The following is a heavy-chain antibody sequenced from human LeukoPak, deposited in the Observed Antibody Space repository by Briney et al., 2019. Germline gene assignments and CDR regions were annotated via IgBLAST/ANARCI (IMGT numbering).Heavy chain of an antibody. CDR3: ARETCSGGSCFQFDF. D-gene: IGHD2-15*01. CDR1: GGSISSSSYY. V-gene: IGHV4-61*05. Sequence: PSETLSLTCTVSGGSISSSSYYWGWIRQPPGKGLEWIGYIYYSGSTNYNPSLKSRVTISVDTSKNQFSLKLSSVTAADTAVYYCARETCSGGSCFQFDFWGQGTLVTVSS. CDR2: IYYSGST. J-gene: IGHJ4*02.